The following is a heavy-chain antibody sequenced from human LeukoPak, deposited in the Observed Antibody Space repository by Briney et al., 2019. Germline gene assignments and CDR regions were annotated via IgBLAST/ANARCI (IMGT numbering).Heavy chain of an antibody. CDR3: ARDGGSYNWFDP. J-gene: IGHJ5*02. CDR1: GFTFSSYS. D-gene: IGHD1-26*01. V-gene: IGHV3-21*01. CDR2: ISSSSSYI. Sequence: GGSLRLSCAASGFTFSSYSMNWVRQAPGKGLEWVSFISSSSSYIYYADSVKGRFTISRDNAKNSLYLQMNSLRAEDTAVYYCARDGGSYNWFDPWGQGTLVTVSS.